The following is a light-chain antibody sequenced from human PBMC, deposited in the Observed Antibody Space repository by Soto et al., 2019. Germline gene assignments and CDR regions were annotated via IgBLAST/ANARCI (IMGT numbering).Light chain of an antibody. CDR2: DDN. CDR3: QSSDSSNVV. Sequence: NFMLTQPHSVSESPGKTVTISCTRSSGSIASNYVQWYQQRPGSSPTTMIYDDNQRPSGVPGRFSGSIDRSSNSASLTISGLETEDEADYYCQSSDSSNVVFGGGTKLTVL. V-gene: IGLV6-57*01. CDR1: SGSIASNY. J-gene: IGLJ2*01.